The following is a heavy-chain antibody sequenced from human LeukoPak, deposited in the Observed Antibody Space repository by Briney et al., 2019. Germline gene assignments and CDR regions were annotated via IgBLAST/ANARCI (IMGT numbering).Heavy chain of an antibody. CDR1: GYTFTSYG. CDR3: ARVAANGVKVTGIDY. D-gene: IGHD2-8*01. V-gene: IGHV1-18*01. J-gene: IGHJ4*02. Sequence: ASVKVSCKASGYTFTSYGISWVRQAPGQGLEWMGWISAYDGNTNYAQKLQGRVTMTTDTSTSIAYMELRSLRSDDTAVYYCARVAANGVKVTGIDYWGQGTLVTVSS. CDR2: ISAYDGNT.